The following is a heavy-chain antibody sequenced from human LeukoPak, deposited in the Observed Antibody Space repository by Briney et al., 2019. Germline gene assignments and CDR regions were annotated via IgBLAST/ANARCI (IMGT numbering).Heavy chain of an antibody. CDR2: ISAYNGNT. D-gene: IGHD3-3*01. CDR3: ARDVAPYYDFWSGYYKAPFDY. CDR1: GYTFTSYG. Sequence: ASVKVSCKASGYTFTSYGISWVRQAPGQGLEWMGWISAYNGNTNYAQKHQGRVTMTTDTSTSTAYMELRSLRSDDTAVYYCARDVAPYYDFWSGYYKAPFDYWGQGTLVTVSS. J-gene: IGHJ4*02. V-gene: IGHV1-18*01.